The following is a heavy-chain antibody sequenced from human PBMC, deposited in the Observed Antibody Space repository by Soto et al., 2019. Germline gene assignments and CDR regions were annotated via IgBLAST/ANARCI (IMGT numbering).Heavy chain of an antibody. J-gene: IGHJ4*02. Sequence: EVQLVESGGGLVQPGGSLRLSCAASGFTFSSYAMHWVRQAPGKGLEYVSAISSNGGSTYYANSVKGRFTISRDNSKNTLYLQMGSLRAEDMAVYYCARGPGYYFVYGGQGTLVTVSS. V-gene: IGHV3-64*01. CDR3: ARGPGYYFVY. CDR2: ISSNGGST. CDR1: GFTFSSYA.